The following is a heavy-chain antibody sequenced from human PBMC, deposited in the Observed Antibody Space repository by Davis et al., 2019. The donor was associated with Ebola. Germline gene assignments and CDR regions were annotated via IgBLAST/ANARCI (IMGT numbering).Heavy chain of an antibody. CDR2: FYHGGTT. CDR1: GGSISSYY. CDR3: TRGDSYYDSSGFYAGPEAPDH. D-gene: IGHD3-22*01. V-gene: IGHV4-59*01. J-gene: IGHJ4*02. Sequence: MPSETLSLTCTVSGGSISSYYWSWIRQPPGKGLEWIGYFYHGGTTRYNPSVKSRITISVDTSKNQFSLKLTSVTAADTAVYYCTRGDSYYDSSGFYAGPEAPDHWGQGTLVSVSS.